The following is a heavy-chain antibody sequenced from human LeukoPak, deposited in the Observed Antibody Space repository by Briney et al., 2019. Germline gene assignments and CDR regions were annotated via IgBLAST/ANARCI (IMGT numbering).Heavy chain of an antibody. CDR2: IYYSGDT. CDR3: ARDSGTTGEVKFDP. D-gene: IGHD3-10*01. Sequence: SETLSLTCTVSRGSISGYSWSWIRQSPGGGLEWIGYIYYSGDTAYNPSLRSRVTMSVDTAKNQVSLRLSSVTAADTAVYYCARDSGTTGEVKFDPWGQGSLVTVSS. CDR1: RGSISGYS. V-gene: IGHV4-59*12. J-gene: IGHJ5*02.